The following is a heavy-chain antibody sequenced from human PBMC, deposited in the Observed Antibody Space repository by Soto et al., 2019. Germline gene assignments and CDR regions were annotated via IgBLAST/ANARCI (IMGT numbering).Heavy chain of an antibody. V-gene: IGHV1-3*01. J-gene: IGHJ6*03. CDR3: ARVGYCSGGSCDYYYMDV. Sequence: ASVKVSCKASGYTFISYAMHWVRQAPGQRLEWMGWINAGNGNTKYSQKFQGRVTITRDTSASTAYMELSSLRSEDTAVYYCARVGYCSGGSCDYYYMDVWGKGTTVTVSS. CDR1: GYTFISYA. CDR2: INAGNGNT. D-gene: IGHD2-15*01.